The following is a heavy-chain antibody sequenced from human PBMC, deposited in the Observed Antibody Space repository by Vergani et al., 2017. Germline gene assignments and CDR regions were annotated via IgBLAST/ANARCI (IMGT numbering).Heavy chain of an antibody. J-gene: IGHJ4*02. CDR2: IRNKANDYIT. CDR3: TTEVAAESTTFAVVVR. CDR1: GFIFSDHY. V-gene: IGHV3-72*01. D-gene: IGHD3-3*01. Sequence: EVQVVESGGGLVQPGGSLRLSCAASGFIFSDHYMDWVRQAPGKGLEWVGRIRNKANDYITQYAASVKGRFTISRDDSKSYLYLQMNSLQTEDTALYYCTTEVAAESTTFAVVVRWGQGTLVTVSS.